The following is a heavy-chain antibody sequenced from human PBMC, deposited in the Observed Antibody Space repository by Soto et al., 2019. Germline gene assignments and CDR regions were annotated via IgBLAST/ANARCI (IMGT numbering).Heavy chain of an antibody. CDR1: GFTFDDYA. Sequence: EVQLVESGGGLVQPGRSLRLSCAASGFTFDDYAMHWVRQAPGKGLEWVSGFRSSGDDGTTYYADSVKGRFTISRDNSKNTLFLQMNSLRAEDTAIYYCAKKVNSGSGSQYFDYWGQGTLVTVSS. V-gene: IGHV3-23*04. CDR2: FRSSGDDGTT. D-gene: IGHD3-10*01. CDR3: AKKVNSGSGSQYFDY. J-gene: IGHJ4*02.